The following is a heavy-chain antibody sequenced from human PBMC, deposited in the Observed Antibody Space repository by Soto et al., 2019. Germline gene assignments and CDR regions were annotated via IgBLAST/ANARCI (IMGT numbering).Heavy chain of an antibody. V-gene: IGHV5-51*01. J-gene: IGHJ4*02. CDR1: GFTFTNSW. CDR3: ARPAPEYYYGSGSFLD. CDR2: IYPNDSDT. D-gene: IGHD3-10*01. Sequence: PGESLKISCEASGFTFTNSWLGWVRQMPGKALEWIGIIYPNDSDTVYSPSFQGQVTMSADKSISTAYLQWSSLKASDTAMYYCARPAPEYYYGSGSFLDWGQGTLVTVSS.